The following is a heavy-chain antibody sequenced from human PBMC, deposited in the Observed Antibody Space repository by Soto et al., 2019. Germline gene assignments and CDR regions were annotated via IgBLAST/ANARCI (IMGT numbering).Heavy chain of an antibody. Sequence: EVQLLESGGGVVQPGGSLRLSCEASGFNFKKFAMGWVRQAPGEGLEGVSGISCCGGSTFYADSVKGRFSLARDDSKNTLSLQLNSMRVEDTAHYYCAKADGEQWLIPHMDNWGQGTMVTVS. D-gene: IGHD6-19*01. CDR2: ISCCGGST. CDR3: AKADGEQWLIPHMDN. J-gene: IGHJ4*02. CDR1: GFNFKKFA. V-gene: IGHV3-23*01.